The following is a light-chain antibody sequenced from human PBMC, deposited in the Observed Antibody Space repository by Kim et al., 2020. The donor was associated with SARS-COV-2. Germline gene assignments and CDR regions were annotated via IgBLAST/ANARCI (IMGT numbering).Light chain of an antibody. CDR1: HSVSSSY. J-gene: IGKJ4*01. Sequence: SPEDRASLSCRASHSVSSSYLAWYQQKPGQAPRLLIYGASSRATGIPDRCSGSGSRTDFTLTISRLEPEDVSVYYCQQYGSSPLTFGGGTKVDIK. CDR2: GAS. V-gene: IGKV3-20*01. CDR3: QQYGSSPLT.